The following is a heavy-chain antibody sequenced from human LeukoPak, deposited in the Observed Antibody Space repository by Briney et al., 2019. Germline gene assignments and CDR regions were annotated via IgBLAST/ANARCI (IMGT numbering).Heavy chain of an antibody. CDR3: ARDAGGITMVRGVINY. D-gene: IGHD3-10*01. Sequence: ASVKVSCKASGYTFTSYYMHWVRQAPGQGLEWMGIINPSGGSTSYAQKFQGRVTMTRDTSTSTVYMELSSLRSEDTAVYYCARDAGGITMVRGVINYWGQGTLVTVSS. V-gene: IGHV1-46*01. CDR2: INPSGGST. J-gene: IGHJ4*02. CDR1: GYTFTSYY.